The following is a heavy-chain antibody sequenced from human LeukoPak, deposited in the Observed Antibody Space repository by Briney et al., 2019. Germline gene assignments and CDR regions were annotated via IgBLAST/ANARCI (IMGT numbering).Heavy chain of an antibody. D-gene: IGHD3-22*01. Sequence: SETLSLTCAVYGVSFSGYYWSWIRQPPGKGLEWIGEINHSGSTYYNPSLKSRVTISVDTSKNQFSLKLSSVTAADTAVYYCARGLLTYYYDSSANDYWGQGTLVTVSS. CDR2: INHSGST. CDR3: ARGLLTYYYDSSANDY. J-gene: IGHJ4*02. CDR1: GVSFSGYY. V-gene: IGHV4-34*01.